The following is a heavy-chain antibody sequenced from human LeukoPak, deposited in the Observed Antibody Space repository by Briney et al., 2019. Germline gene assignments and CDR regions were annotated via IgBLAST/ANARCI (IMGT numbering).Heavy chain of an antibody. D-gene: IGHD6-6*01. CDR2: IYYSGST. CDR1: GGSISSSSYY. J-gene: IGHJ6*03. CDR3: ARDFSSSSTVYYYMDV. V-gene: IGHV4-39*07. Sequence: PSETLSLTCTVSGGSISSSSYYWGWIRQPPGRGLEWIGNIYYSGSTYYNPSLKSRVTISVDTSKNHFSLKLSSVTAADTAIYYCARDFSSSSTVYYYMDVWGKGTTVTVSS.